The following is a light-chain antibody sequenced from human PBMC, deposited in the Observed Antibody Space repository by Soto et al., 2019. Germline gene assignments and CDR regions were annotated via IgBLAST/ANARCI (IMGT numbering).Light chain of an antibody. CDR1: QDISKY. CDR2: DAS. J-gene: IGKJ4*01. CDR3: QQNDDLPPT. Sequence: DIQMTQSPSSLSASVGDRVTITCQASQDISKYLNWYQQKPGNAPRLLIYDASNLEAGVPSRFSGSGSGTDFTFSISSLQPEDIATYYCQQNDDLPPTFGGGTKVDIK. V-gene: IGKV1-33*01.